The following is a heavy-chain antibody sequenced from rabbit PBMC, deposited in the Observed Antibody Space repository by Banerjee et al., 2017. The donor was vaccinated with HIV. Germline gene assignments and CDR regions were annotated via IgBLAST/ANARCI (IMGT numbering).Heavy chain of an antibody. CDR1: GFDFSGSYW. CDR2: IDPIFGST. D-gene: IGHD4-1*01. J-gene: IGHJ4*01. Sequence: QEQLEESGGGLVQPEGSMTLTCKASGFDFSGSYWMTWVRQAPGKGLEWIGYIDPIFGSTYYASWVNGRFTISSHNAQNTLYLQLNSLTAADTATYFCARDLAGVIGWNFGLWGQGTLVTVS. V-gene: IGHV1S43*01. CDR3: ARDLAGVIGWNFGL.